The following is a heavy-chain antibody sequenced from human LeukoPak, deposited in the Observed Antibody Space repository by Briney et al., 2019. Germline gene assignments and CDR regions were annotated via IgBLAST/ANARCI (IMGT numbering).Heavy chain of an antibody. CDR2: IYYSGST. CDR1: GGSISSSSYY. D-gene: IGHD3-22*01. Sequence: PSETLSLTCTVSGGSISSSSYYWGWIRQPPGKGLEWIGSIYYSGSTYYNPSLKSRVTISVDTSKNQLSLKLNSVTAADTAVYYCASPHDSSDYYRAFDIWGQGTMVTVSS. V-gene: IGHV4-39*01. J-gene: IGHJ3*02. CDR3: ASPHDSSDYYRAFDI.